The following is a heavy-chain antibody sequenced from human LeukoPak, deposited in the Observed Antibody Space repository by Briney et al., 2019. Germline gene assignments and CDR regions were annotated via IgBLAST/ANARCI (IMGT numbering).Heavy chain of an antibody. Sequence: SETLSLTCTVSGGSISSYYWSWIRQPPGKGLEWIGYIYTSGSTNYNPSLKSRVTISVDTSKNQFSLKLSSVTAADTAVYYCARGGFESSSWFDYYYYYMDVWGQGTLVTVSS. CDR3: ARGGFESSSWFDYYYYYMDV. CDR1: GGSISSYY. CDR2: IYTSGST. J-gene: IGHJ6*03. V-gene: IGHV4-4*09. D-gene: IGHD6-6*01.